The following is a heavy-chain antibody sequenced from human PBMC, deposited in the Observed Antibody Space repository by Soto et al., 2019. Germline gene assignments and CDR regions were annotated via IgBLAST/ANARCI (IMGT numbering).Heavy chain of an antibody. CDR2: IHSSSRYI. V-gene: IGHV3-21*01. J-gene: IGHJ3*02. D-gene: IGHD3-3*01. CDR3: ARGSQNFWMREDAFDI. Sequence: EVQLVESGGGQVKPGGSLRLSCAASGFSFSTYSMNWVRQAPGKGLEWVSSIHSSSRYIYYADSVKGRFTISRDNAKNSRFLQMSSLRAEDTAVYYCARGSQNFWMREDAFDIWGQGTMVSVSS. CDR1: GFSFSTYS.